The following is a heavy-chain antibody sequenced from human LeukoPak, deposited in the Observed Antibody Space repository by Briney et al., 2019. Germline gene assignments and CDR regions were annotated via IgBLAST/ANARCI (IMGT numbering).Heavy chain of an antibody. CDR2: INQDGSEE. Sequence: GGSLRLSCAASGFTFSNYWMTWVHQAPGKGLEWVAHINQDGSEEHYMDSAKARFTISRDNAKNSLSLQMNSLRAEDTAVYYCVRDGGVSGYDLLDYWGQVTLVTVSS. V-gene: IGHV3-7*01. J-gene: IGHJ4*02. CDR1: GFTFSNYW. CDR3: VRDGGVSGYDLLDY. D-gene: IGHD5-12*01.